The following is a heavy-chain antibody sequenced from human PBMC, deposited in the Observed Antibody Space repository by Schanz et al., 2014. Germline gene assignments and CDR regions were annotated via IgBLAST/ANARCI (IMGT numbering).Heavy chain of an antibody. V-gene: IGHV1-18*04. CDR2: IGGSDGNT. CDR1: GYMFDTYG. CDR3: ARYLSLIDYGMDV. Sequence: QVQLVQSGAEVKKPGASVKVSCKATGYMFDTYGFAWVRQAPGQGLEWMGWIGGSDGNTNYAQKFQGRVTVTTDTSTSTAYMELRSLRSDDTAVYYCARYLSLIDYGMDVWGQGTTVTVSS. J-gene: IGHJ6*02. D-gene: IGHD2-15*01.